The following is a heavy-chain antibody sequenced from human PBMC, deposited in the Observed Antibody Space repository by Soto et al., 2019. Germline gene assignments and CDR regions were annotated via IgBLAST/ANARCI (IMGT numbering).Heavy chain of an antibody. V-gene: IGHV4-59*08. CDR3: ARGTPSPLIVRSSRGPWFDP. CDR1: GGSISSYY. D-gene: IGHD2-15*01. CDR2: MYYGGRT. J-gene: IGHJ5*02. Sequence: SETLSLTCTVSGGSISSYYWSWIRQPPGKGLEWIGYMYYGGRTNYNPSLKSRVTISVDTSKMQVSLKLSSVTTADTAVYFCARGTPSPLIVRSSRGPWFDPWGQGTLVTVSS.